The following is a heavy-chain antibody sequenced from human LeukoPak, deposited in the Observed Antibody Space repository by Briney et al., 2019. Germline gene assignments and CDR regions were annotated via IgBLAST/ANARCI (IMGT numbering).Heavy chain of an antibody. J-gene: IGHJ6*02. CDR3: ARVGPSGYYYGMDV. CDR1: GGTFSSYA. Sequence: ASVTVSCKASGGTFSSYAISWVRQAPGQGLEWMGGIIPIFGTANYAQKFQGRVTITADESTSTAYMELSSLRSEDTAVYYCARVGPSGYYYGMDVWGQGTTVTVSS. V-gene: IGHV1-69*13. CDR2: IIPIFGTA.